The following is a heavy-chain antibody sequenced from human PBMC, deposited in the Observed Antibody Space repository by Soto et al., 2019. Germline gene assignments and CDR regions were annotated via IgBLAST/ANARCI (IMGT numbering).Heavy chain of an antibody. CDR1: GFIFSSYE. J-gene: IGHJ6*02. CDR3: AREVTTPGV. V-gene: IGHV3-48*03. D-gene: IGHD1-1*01. CDR2: ISDSGSTI. Sequence: ESGGGVVQTGGSLRLSCTASGFIFSSYEMNWVRQAPGKGLEWISYISDSGSTIHYADSVKGRFTISRDNGKKSLYLQMNGLRAEDTAVYYCAREVTTPGVWGQGTAVTVSS.